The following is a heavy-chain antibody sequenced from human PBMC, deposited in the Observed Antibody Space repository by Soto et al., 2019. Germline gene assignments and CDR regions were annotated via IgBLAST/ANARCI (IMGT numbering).Heavy chain of an antibody. CDR1: GGSFSGYY. D-gene: IGHD2-8*02. CDR3: ARAKITGLFDY. Sequence: QVQLQQWGAGLLKPSETLSLTCAVYGGSFSGYYWTWIRQPPGTGLEWIGEINHSGSTNYNPSLKSRVTISVDTSKNQFSLKPASVTAADTAVYYRARAKITGLFDYWGQGTLVTVSS. V-gene: IGHV4-34*01. CDR2: INHSGST. J-gene: IGHJ4*02.